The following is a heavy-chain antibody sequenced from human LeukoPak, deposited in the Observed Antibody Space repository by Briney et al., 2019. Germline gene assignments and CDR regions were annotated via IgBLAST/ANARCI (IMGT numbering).Heavy chain of an antibody. CDR3: VAGSGWRFDY. Sequence: GGSLRLSCAASGFTLSNYPMGWVRQAPVKGLEWLSAIGEEKSGSWTKSADSVKGRFTISRDNSENTLYLQMNSLRVEDTAVYYCVAGSGWRFDYWGQGTLVTVSS. J-gene: IGHJ4*02. V-gene: IGHV3-23*01. D-gene: IGHD6-19*01. CDR1: GFTLSNYP. CDR2: IGEEKSGSWT.